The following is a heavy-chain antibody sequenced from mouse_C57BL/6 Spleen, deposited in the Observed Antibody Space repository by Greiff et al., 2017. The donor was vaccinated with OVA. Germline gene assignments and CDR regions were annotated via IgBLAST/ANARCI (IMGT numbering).Heavy chain of an antibody. D-gene: IGHD1-1*01. CDR3: ARGYGDAMDY. Sequence: QVQLQQPGAELVRPGTSVKLSCKASGYTFTSYWMHWVKQRPGQGLEWIGVIDPSDSYTNYNQKFKGKATLTVDTSSSTAYMQLSSLTSEDSAVYYCARGYGDAMDYWGQGTSVTVSS. V-gene: IGHV1-59*01. CDR2: IDPSDSYT. CDR1: GYTFTSYW. J-gene: IGHJ4*01.